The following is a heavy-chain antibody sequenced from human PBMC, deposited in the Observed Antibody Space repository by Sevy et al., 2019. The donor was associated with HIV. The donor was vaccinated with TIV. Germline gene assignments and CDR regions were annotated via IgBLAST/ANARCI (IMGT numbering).Heavy chain of an antibody. CDR2: INHSGST. Sequence: SETLSLTCAVYGGSFSGYYWGWIRQPPGKGLEWIGEINHSGSTNYNPSLKSRVTISVDTSKNQFSLKLSSVTAADTAVYYCATSVAYCGGDCYSGSNFDYWGQGTLVAVSS. CDR3: ATSVAYCGGDCYSGSNFDY. J-gene: IGHJ4*02. CDR1: GGSFSGYY. D-gene: IGHD2-21*02. V-gene: IGHV4-34*01.